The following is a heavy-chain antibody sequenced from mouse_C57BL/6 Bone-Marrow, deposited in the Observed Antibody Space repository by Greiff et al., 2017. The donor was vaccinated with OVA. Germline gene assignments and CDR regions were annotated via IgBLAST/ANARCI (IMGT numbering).Heavy chain of an antibody. V-gene: IGHV1-81*01. J-gene: IGHJ3*01. CDR2: IYPRSGNT. Sequence: QVQLQQSGAELARPGASVKLSCKASGYTFTSYGISWVKQRTGQGLEWIGEIYPRSGNTYYNEKFKGKATLTADKSSGTAYMELRSLTSEDSAVYFCATYYSNYEAYWGQGTLVTVSA. D-gene: IGHD2-5*01. CDR1: GYTFTSYG. CDR3: ATYYSNYEAY.